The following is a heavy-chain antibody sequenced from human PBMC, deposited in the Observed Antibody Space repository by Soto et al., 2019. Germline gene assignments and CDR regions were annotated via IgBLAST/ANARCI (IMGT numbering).Heavy chain of an antibody. CDR3: ARGSTVTTGFDY. V-gene: IGHV6-1*01. CDR1: GDSVSSDSAA. D-gene: IGHD4-17*01. CDR2: TYYSSKWYY. J-gene: IGHJ4*02. Sequence: SHPLSLTFAISGDSVSSDSAAWNWIRQSPSRGLEWLGRTYYSSKWYYSYAVSLKSRMTISPDTPKNQFSLQLNSVTPDDTAVYYCARGSTVTTGFDYWGQGILVTVSS.